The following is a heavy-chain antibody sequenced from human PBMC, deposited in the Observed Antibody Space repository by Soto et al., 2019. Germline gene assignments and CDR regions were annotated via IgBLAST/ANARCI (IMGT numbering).Heavy chain of an antibody. D-gene: IGHD6-6*01. V-gene: IGHV1-69*01. CDR3: AREPFNLGQLRYYRLYYFDY. Sequence: QVPLVQSGAEVKKPGSSVKVSCKASGGTFSSYAISWVRQAPGQGLEWMGGIIPIFGTANYAQKFQGRVTITADESTSTAYMELSSLRSEDTAVYYCAREPFNLGQLRYYRLYYFDYWGQGTLVTVSS. CDR1: GGTFSSYA. CDR2: IIPIFGTA. J-gene: IGHJ4*02.